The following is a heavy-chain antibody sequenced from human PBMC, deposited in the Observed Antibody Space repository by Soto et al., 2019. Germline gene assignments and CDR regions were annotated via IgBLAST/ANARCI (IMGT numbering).Heavy chain of an antibody. Sequence: GGSLRLSCAASGFTFSSYAMSWVRQAPGKGLEWVSGISGSGGSTYYADSVKGRFTISRDNSKNTLYLQMNSLRAEDTAAYYCAKDTKYYYGSGMDYLDVWGKGTTVTVSS. CDR2: ISGSGGST. CDR3: AKDTKYYYGSGMDYLDV. D-gene: IGHD3-10*01. CDR1: GFTFSSYA. J-gene: IGHJ6*03. V-gene: IGHV3-23*01.